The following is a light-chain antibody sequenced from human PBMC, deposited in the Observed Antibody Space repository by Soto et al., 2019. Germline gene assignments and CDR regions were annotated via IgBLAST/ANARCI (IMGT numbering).Light chain of an antibody. CDR1: QSVRSSY. J-gene: IGKJ3*01. V-gene: IGKV3-20*01. Sequence: EIVLTQSPGTLSLSPGERATLACRASQSVRSSYLAWYQQKPGQAPRLLIYGASTRATGIPDRFSGSGSGADFTLTISRLEPEDFAVYCGQRYGRSLRLTFGSETNADI. CDR2: GAS. CDR3: QRYGRSLRLT.